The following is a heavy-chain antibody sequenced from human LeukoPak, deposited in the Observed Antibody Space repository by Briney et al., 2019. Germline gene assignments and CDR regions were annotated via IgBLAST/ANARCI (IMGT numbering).Heavy chain of an antibody. CDR2: IYPGDSDT. D-gene: IGHD2-2*01. Sequence: GESLKISCKGSGYSFTSYWIGWVRQMPGKGLEWMGIIYPGDSDTRYSPSFQGQVTISADKSISTAYLQWSSLKASDTAMYYCARRYCSSISCYYFDYWGQGTLVTVSS. CDR3: ARRYCSSISCYYFDY. CDR1: GYSFTSYW. V-gene: IGHV5-51*01. J-gene: IGHJ4*02.